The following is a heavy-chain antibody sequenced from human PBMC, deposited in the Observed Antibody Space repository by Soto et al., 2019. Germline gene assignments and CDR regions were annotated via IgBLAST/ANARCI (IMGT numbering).Heavy chain of an antibody. J-gene: IGHJ4*02. V-gene: IGHV3-74*01. CDR3: AKRGVDTFGLSY. Sequence: EVQLVESGGGLVQPGGSLRLSCAVSGFTFSSFWMHWVRQAPGEGLVWVSRINTDGSSTSYADSVKGRFTISRDNAKNTLYLQMNILRVEDTAMYYCAKRGVDTFGLSYWGQGTMVNVSS. CDR2: INTDGSST. D-gene: IGHD3-10*01. CDR1: GFTFSSFW.